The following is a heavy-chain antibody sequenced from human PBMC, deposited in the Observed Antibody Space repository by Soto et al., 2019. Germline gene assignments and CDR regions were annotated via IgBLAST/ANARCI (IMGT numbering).Heavy chain of an antibody. Sequence: TGGSLRLSCGASGFKFGDHAMHWVRQAPGKGLEWVSGVSWNSEIVGYADSVKGRFTISRDNAKNSLYLEMNSLRTEDTALYYCAKDRGPCSGNKCSSLYYYYGMDVWGQGTTVTVSS. D-gene: IGHD2-15*01. CDR2: VSWNSEIV. CDR1: GFKFGDHA. J-gene: IGHJ6*02. CDR3: AKDRGPCSGNKCSSLYYYYGMDV. V-gene: IGHV3-9*01.